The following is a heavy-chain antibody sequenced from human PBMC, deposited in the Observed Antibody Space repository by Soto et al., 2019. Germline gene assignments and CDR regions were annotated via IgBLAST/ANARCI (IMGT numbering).Heavy chain of an antibody. CDR3: AKVSGYYDISGYPDN. D-gene: IGHD3-22*01. CDR1: GFIFSDYA. Sequence: PGGSLRRSCAASGFIFSDYAMSWVRQAPGKGLEWVSDISGSGGSTYYADSVKGRFTISRDISKNTLNLQMNSLRAEDTAVYYCAKVSGYYDISGYPDNWGQGTLVTVSS. J-gene: IGHJ4*02. V-gene: IGHV3-23*01. CDR2: ISGSGGST.